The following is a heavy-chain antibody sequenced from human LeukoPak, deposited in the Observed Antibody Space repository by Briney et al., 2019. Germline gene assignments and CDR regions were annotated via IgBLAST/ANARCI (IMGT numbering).Heavy chain of an antibody. D-gene: IGHD3-22*01. J-gene: IGHJ5*02. Sequence: GASVKVSCKASGGTFSSYAISWVRQAPGQGLEWMGGIISIFGTANYAQKFQGRVTITADESTSTAYMELSSLRSEDTAVYYCALSHYYYDSSGYPRWDWFDPRGQGTLVTVSS. CDR2: IISIFGTA. CDR1: GGTFSSYA. V-gene: IGHV1-69*13. CDR3: ALSHYYYDSSGYPRWDWFDP.